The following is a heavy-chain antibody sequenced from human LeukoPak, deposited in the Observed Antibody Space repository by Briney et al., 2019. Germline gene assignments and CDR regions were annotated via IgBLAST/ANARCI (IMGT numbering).Heavy chain of an antibody. CDR2: INPNSGGT. CDR1: GYTLTELS. Sequence: ASVKVSCKVSGYTLTELSMHWVRQAPGQGLEWMGWINPNSGGTNYAQKFQGRVTMTRDTSISTAYMELSRLRSDDTAVYYCARVLYGSGSYDYWGQGTLVTVSS. J-gene: IGHJ4*02. V-gene: IGHV1-2*02. CDR3: ARVLYGSGSYDY. D-gene: IGHD3-10*01.